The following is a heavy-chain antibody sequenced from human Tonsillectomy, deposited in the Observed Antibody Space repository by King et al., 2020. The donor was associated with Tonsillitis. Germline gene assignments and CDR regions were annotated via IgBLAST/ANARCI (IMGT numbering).Heavy chain of an antibody. D-gene: IGHD2-21*02. V-gene: IGHV3-73*02. CDR3: TRSGNCGGDCYYDY. J-gene: IGHJ4*02. CDR2: ISSKANSYAT. CDR1: GFTFSGAA. Sequence: VQLVESGGGLVQPGGSLKLSCAASGFTFSGAAMHWVRQASGKGLEWVGRISSKANSYATAYAASVKGRFTISRDESKNTAYLQMNSLKTEDTAVYYCTRSGNCGGDCYYDYWGQGTLVTVSS.